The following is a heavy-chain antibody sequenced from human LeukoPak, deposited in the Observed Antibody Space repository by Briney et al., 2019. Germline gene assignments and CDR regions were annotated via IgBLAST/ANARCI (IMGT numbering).Heavy chain of an antibody. Sequence: GGSLRLSCAASGFTFSNYAMNWVRQAPGRRLEWVSAINAGDFSTYYADSVRGRFTISRDNYRNILYLQMNSLRAEDTAVYYCARGRDGYNLVDAFDIWGQGIMVTVSS. D-gene: IGHD5-24*01. CDR3: ARGRDGYNLVDAFDI. J-gene: IGHJ3*02. CDR1: GFTFSNYA. V-gene: IGHV3-23*01. CDR2: INAGDFST.